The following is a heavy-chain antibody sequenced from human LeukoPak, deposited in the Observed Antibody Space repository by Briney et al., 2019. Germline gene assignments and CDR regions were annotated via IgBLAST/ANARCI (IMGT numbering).Heavy chain of an antibody. V-gene: IGHV1-2*04. CDR1: GYTFTGYY. Sequence: GSVKVSCKASGYTFTGYYMHWVRQAPGQGPEWMGWINPNSGGTNYAQKFQGWVTMTRDTSISTAYMELSRLRSDDTAVYYCARSLRRDGYNYDYWGQGTLVTVSS. CDR2: INPNSGGT. J-gene: IGHJ4*02. D-gene: IGHD5-24*01. CDR3: ARSLRRDGYNYDY.